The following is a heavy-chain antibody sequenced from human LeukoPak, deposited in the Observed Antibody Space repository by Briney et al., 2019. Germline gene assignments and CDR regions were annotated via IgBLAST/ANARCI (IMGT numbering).Heavy chain of an antibody. D-gene: IGHD3-10*01. CDR3: ARFRDYKEAFDI. CDR1: GGSISSYY. Sequence: PSETLPLTCTVSGGSISSYYWSWIRQPAGKGLEWIGRIYTSGSTDYNPSLKSRGTMVLYTSKNQFSLKLNSVTAADTAVNYCARFRDYKEAFDIWGQGTMVTVSS. J-gene: IGHJ3*02. CDR2: IYTSGST. V-gene: IGHV4-4*07.